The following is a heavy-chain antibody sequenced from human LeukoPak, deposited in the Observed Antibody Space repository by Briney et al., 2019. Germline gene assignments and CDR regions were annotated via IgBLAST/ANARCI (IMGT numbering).Heavy chain of an antibody. CDR3: ARDRSSGTYYYYGMDV. CDR1: GFTFSTSG. V-gene: IGHV3-30*03. Sequence: PGGSLRLSCAASGFTFSTSGMHWVRQAPGKGLEWVAVISYDGSNKYNADSVKGRFVISRDNSRNTLYLQMNSLRTEDTAVYYCARDRSSGTYYYYGMDVWGQGTTVTVSS. CDR2: ISYDGSNK. D-gene: IGHD6-6*01. J-gene: IGHJ6*02.